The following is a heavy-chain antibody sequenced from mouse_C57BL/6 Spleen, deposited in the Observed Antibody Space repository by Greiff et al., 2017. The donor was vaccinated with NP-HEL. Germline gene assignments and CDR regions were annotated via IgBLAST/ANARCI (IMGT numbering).Heavy chain of an antibody. D-gene: IGHD1-1*01. CDR3: ARKGYSSYYFDY. V-gene: IGHV1-81*01. Sequence: QVQLQQSGAELARPGASVKLSCKASGYTFTSYGISWVKQRTGQGLEWIGEIYPRSGNTYYNEKFKGKATLTADKSSSTAYMELRSLTSEDSAVYFCARKGYSSYYFDYWGQGTTLTVSS. CDR2: IYPRSGNT. CDR1: GYTFTSYG. J-gene: IGHJ2*01.